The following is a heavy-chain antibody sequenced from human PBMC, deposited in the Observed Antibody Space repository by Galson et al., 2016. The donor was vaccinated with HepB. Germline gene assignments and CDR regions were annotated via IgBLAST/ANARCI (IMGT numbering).Heavy chain of an antibody. CDR3: AGPDATFHI. CDR2: IYQSGTT. D-gene: IGHD2-2*01. V-gene: IGHV4-4*02. J-gene: IGHJ3*02. Sequence: SETLSLTCAVSGGSINSNNWWNWVRQPPGKGLEWIGEIYQSGTTHYNSSLKSRVTISIDNSKNQFSLKLSSVTAADTAVYYCAGPDATFHIWGQGTMVTVSS. CDR1: GGSINSNNW.